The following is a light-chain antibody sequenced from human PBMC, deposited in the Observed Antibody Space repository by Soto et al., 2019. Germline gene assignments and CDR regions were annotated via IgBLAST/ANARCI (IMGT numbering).Light chain of an antibody. CDR1: QGIRND. V-gene: IGKV1-6*01. Sequence: AIQMTQSPSSLSAPVGDRVTITCRASQGIRNDLGWYQQKPGKAPKLLIYAASSLQSGVPSRFSGSGSGTDFTLTISSLQPEDFATYYCQQYNDYWTFGQGTKVDI. J-gene: IGKJ1*01. CDR2: AAS. CDR3: QQYNDYWT.